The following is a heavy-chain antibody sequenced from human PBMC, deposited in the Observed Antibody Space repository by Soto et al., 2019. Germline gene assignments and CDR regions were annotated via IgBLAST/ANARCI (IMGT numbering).Heavy chain of an antibody. CDR2: VSYRGST. J-gene: IGHJ4*02. CDR1: GYTITDYF. D-gene: IGHD1-26*01. Sequence: SETLSLTCTASGYTITDYFSNWFRQPPGKGLEWIGHVSYRGSTHYNPSLRSRATISEDASKNQFSLKLRSVAAADTALYYCVRGDAEVWEVKYWGQGILVTVSS. CDR3: VRGDAEVWEVKY. V-gene: IGHV4-59*01.